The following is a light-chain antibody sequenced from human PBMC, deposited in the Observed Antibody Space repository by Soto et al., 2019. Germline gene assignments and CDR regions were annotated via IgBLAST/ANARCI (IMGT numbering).Light chain of an antibody. CDR3: QQYSTSPT. Sequence: EIMLTQSPCTLSLSPGERGTLSCRASQNLDTLYLACFQHKSGHSPLLLIYSASRRATGIPDRFTGSGSGTDFTLTISRLEAEDFAVYYCQQYSTSPTFGEGTRLENK. CDR2: SAS. CDR1: QNLDTLY. J-gene: IGKJ5*01. V-gene: IGKV3-20*01.